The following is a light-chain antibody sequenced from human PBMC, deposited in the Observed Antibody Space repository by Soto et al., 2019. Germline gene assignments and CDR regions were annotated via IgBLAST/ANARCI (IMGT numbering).Light chain of an antibody. V-gene: IGKV3-20*01. J-gene: IGKJ3*01. CDR1: QSVSRTS. CDR3: QQYGNSPPT. Sequence: EIVLTQSPGTLSLTPGERATLSCRASQSVSRTSLAWYHQQPGQAPRLLIYGASSKPTDIPDRFSGSGSGTVFTLIVSRPEPADFAVYCCQQYGNSPPTFGPGPIVDSK. CDR2: GAS.